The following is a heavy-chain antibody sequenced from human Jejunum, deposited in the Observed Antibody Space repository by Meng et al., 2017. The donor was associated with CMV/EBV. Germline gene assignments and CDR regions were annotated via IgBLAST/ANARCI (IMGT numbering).Heavy chain of an antibody. CDR1: FSNSA. CDR2: ISASGRKT. Sequence: FSNSAMSWVRQAPGKGLAWVSGISASGRKTNYADSVRGRFTVSRDNSKNTLYLEMNSLRGEETALFYCVRGGHFDYLSGYEPLDSWGQGTLVTVSS. CDR3: VRGGHFDYLSGYEPLDS. V-gene: IGHV3-23*01. J-gene: IGHJ4*02. D-gene: IGHD3-3*01.